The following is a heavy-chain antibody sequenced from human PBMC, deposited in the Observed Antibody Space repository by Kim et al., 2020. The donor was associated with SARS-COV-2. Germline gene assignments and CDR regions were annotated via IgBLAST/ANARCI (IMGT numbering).Heavy chain of an antibody. D-gene: IGHD4-17*01. CDR3: ARDPDSGGYSYFQH. J-gene: IGHJ1*01. Sequence: GGSLRLSCAASGFTLSSYWMHWVRQAPGKGLVWVSRISGDGISTTYADSVKGRFTIFRDNAKNTLYLQMNSLRAEDTAVYYCARDPDSGGYSYFQHWGQGTLVTFSS. V-gene: IGHV3-74*01. CDR2: ISGDGIST. CDR1: GFTLSSYW.